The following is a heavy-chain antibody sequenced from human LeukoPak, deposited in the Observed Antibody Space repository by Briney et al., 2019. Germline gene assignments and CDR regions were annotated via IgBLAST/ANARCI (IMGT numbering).Heavy chain of an antibody. Sequence: PGGSLRLSCAVSGFTFSDHHMDWVRQAPGKGLEWIGRSKNKANAYSTVYAASVKGRFTFSRDDPKNSLYLQMDGLKDEDTAVYYCSRIFYHGSTGYYPDHWGQGTLVTVSS. V-gene: IGHV3-72*01. CDR3: SRIFYHGSTGYYPDH. CDR2: SKNKANAYST. J-gene: IGHJ4*02. D-gene: IGHD3-9*01. CDR1: GFTFSDHH.